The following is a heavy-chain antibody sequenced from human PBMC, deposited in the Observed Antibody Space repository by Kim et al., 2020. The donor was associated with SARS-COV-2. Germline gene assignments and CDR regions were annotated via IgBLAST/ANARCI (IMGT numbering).Heavy chain of an antibody. CDR2: ISAYNGNT. CDR1: GYTFTSYG. D-gene: IGHD3-10*01. V-gene: IGHV1-18*01. J-gene: IGHJ4*02. CDR3: ATVLLVQGVIAPGSGD. Sequence: ASVKVSCKASGYTFTSYGISWVRQAPGQGLEWMGWISAYNGNTNYAQSLQGRVTMTTDTSTSTAYMELRSLRSDDTAVYYCATVLLVQGVIAPGSGDWGQGTLVTVSS.